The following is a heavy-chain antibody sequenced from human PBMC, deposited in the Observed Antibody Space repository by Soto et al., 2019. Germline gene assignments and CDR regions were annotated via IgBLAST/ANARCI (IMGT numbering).Heavy chain of an antibody. CDR3: ARHSSPSYGSFYY. D-gene: IGHD5-18*01. V-gene: IGHV1-46*01. J-gene: IGHJ4*02. Sequence: ASVKVSCKASGYTFTTYYIHWVRQAPGQGVEWMGIIDPSCGRASYAQKFQGRVTITGDTSTSTGYMELSSLRSEDTAVYYCARHSSPSYGSFYYWGQGTLVTVSS. CDR2: IDPSCGRA. CDR1: GYTFTTYY.